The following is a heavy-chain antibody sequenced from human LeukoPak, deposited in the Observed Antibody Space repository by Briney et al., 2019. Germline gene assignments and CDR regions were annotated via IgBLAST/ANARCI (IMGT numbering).Heavy chain of an antibody. D-gene: IGHD6-19*01. J-gene: IGHJ4*02. CDR2: IIPILGIA. Sequence: GASVKVSCKASGGTFSSYAISWVRQAPGQGLEWMGRIIPILGIANYAQKFQGRVTITADKSTSTAYMELSSLRSEDTAVYYCARDQSFNIAVAGGYFDYWGQGTLVTVSS. CDR1: GGTFSSYA. CDR3: ARDQSFNIAVAGGYFDY. V-gene: IGHV1-69*04.